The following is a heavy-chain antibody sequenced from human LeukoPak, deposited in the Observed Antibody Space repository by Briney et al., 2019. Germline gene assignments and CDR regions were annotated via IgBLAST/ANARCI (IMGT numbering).Heavy chain of an antibody. J-gene: IGHJ4*02. D-gene: IGHD3-3*01. CDR1: GFTFSSYG. CDR2: IRYDGSNK. Sequence: GGSLRLSCAASGFTFSSYGMHWVRQAPGKGLEWVTFIRYDGSNKYYADSVKGRFTISRDNSKNTLYLQMNSLGAEDTAVYYCARLKYDFWSGYFPPFDYWGQGTLVTVSS. V-gene: IGHV3-30*02. CDR3: ARLKYDFWSGYFPPFDY.